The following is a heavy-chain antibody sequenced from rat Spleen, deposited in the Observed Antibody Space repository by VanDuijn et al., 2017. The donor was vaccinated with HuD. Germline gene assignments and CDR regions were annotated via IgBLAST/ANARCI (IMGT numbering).Heavy chain of an antibody. J-gene: IGHJ2*01. D-gene: IGHD4-6*01. CDR2: INFDGSST. CDR1: GFTFSDYY. V-gene: IGHV5-29*01. Sequence: EVQLVESDGGLVQPGRSLKLSCAASGFTFSDYYMAWVRQAPTKGLEWVATINFDGSSTYYRDSVKGRFTISRDNAKSTLYLQMDSLRSEDTATYYCSRHVGMFDYWGQGVMVTVSS. CDR3: SRHVGMFDY.